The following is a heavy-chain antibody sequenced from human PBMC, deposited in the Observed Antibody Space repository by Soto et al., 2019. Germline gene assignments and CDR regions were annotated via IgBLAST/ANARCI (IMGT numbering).Heavy chain of an antibody. CDR1: GYTLTELS. CDR2: FDPEDGET. Sequence: GASVKVSCKVSGYTLTELSMHWVRQAPGKGLEWMGGFDPEDGETIYAQKFQGRVTMTEDTSTDTAYMGLSSLRSEDTAVYYCATFAVVTHLNWFDPWGQGTLVTVSS. CDR3: ATFAVVTHLNWFDP. V-gene: IGHV1-24*01. D-gene: IGHD2-15*01. J-gene: IGHJ5*02.